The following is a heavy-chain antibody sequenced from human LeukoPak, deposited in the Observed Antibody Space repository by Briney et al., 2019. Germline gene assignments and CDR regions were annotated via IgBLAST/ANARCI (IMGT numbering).Heavy chain of an antibody. D-gene: IGHD4/OR15-4a*01. J-gene: IGHJ5*02. CDR2: ISGSSNYI. CDR3: ARIPNSANFPNWFDP. CDR1: GFTFSRYA. V-gene: IGHV3-21*01. Sequence: GGALRLSCAGSGFTFSRYALSWVRQAPGKGLEWVSSISGSSNYIYYADSVRGRFTISRDNAKNSLYLQMNSLRAEDTAMYFCARIPNSANFPNWFDPWGQGTLVTVSS.